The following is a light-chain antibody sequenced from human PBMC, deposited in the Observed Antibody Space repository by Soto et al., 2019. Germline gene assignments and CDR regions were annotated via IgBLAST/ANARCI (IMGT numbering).Light chain of an antibody. CDR2: DVS. CDR3: CSYTSGSTYV. J-gene: IGLJ1*01. V-gene: IGLV2-23*02. Sequence: QSVLTQPASVSGSPGQSITISCTGTSNDVGSYNLVTWYQHNPGKAPKLLIYDVSKWPSGVSNRFSGSKSGNTASLTIFGLQAEDEADYYCCSYTSGSTYVFGTGTKVTVL. CDR1: SNDVGSYNL.